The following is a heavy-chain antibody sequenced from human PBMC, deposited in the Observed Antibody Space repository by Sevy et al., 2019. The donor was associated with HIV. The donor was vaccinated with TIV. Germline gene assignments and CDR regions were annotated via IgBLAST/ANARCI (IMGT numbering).Heavy chain of an antibody. CDR3: AKNGNFWSGYLAMDV. CDR2: ISGSGDNT. D-gene: IGHD3-3*01. V-gene: IGHV3-23*01. Sequence: GGSLRLSCAASGFTFSNYAMNWVRQTPGKGLEWVSSISGSGDNTYYADSVKGGFTISRDISYNTVTLQMSSLVAEDTAVYYCAKNGNFWSGYLAMDVWGQGTTVTVSS. J-gene: IGHJ6*02. CDR1: GFTFSNYA.